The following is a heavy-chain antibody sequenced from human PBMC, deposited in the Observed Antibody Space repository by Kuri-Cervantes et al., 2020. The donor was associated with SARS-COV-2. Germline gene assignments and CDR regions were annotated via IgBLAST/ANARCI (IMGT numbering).Heavy chain of an antibody. Sequence: GESLKISCAASGFTFSSDWMTWVRKAPGKGLEWVASMKRDGSENYYVDSVKGRFTISRDNAKNSLDLQMNSLRPDDTAVYYCAGGYSSGWPDHWGQGTLVTVSS. V-gene: IGHV3-7*01. D-gene: IGHD6-19*01. CDR2: MKRDGSEN. CDR3: AGGYSSGWPDH. J-gene: IGHJ5*02. CDR1: GFTFSSDW.